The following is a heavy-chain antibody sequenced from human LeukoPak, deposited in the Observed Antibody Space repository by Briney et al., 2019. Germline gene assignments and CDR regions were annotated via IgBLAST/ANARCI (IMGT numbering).Heavy chain of an antibody. CDR2: INQDGSET. J-gene: IGHJ4*02. V-gene: IGHV3-7*03. Sequence: PGGSLRLSCAASGFTFSNYWMSWVRQAPGKGLEWVANINQDGSETYYVDSMKGRFTTSRDNAKNSLYLQMNSLRAEDTAVYYCAREGPYGDYLNYWGQGTLVTVSS. CDR1: GFTFSNYW. D-gene: IGHD4-17*01. CDR3: AREGPYGDYLNY.